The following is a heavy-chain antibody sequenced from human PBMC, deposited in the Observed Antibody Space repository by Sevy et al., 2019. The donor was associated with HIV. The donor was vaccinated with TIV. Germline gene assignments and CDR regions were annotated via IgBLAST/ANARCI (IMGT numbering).Heavy chain of an antibody. V-gene: IGHV3-33*06. J-gene: IGHJ4*02. Sequence: GGSPRLSCAASGFTFSRNGMHWVRQAPGKGLEWGAGIFYDGNYKYYADSVKGRFSISRDNSENTLYVQMDSLRVEDTAVYYCAKESGSDWYFDYWGQGTLVTVSS. CDR2: IFYDGNYK. CDR1: GFTFSRNG. D-gene: IGHD2-21*01. CDR3: AKESGSDWYFDY.